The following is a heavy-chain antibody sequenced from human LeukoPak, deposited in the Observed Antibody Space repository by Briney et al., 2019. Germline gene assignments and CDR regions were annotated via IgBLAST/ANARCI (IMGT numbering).Heavy chain of an antibody. J-gene: IGHJ4*02. V-gene: IGHV3-33*01. CDR1: GFTFSSYG. CDR2: IWYDGSNK. D-gene: IGHD3-10*01. Sequence: GGSLGLSCAASGFTFSSYGMHWVRQAPGKGLEWVAVIWYDGSNKYYADSVKGRFIISRDNSKNTLYLQMNSLRAEDTAVYYCARESGFGENRRYFDYWGQGTLVTVSS. CDR3: ARESGFGENRRYFDY.